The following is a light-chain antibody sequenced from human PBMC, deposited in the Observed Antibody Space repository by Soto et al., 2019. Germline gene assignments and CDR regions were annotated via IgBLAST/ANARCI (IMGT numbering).Light chain of an antibody. V-gene: IGKV3-11*01. CDR1: LSVSSY. Sequence: VVTQSPPTLSLSPGERATLSCRTSLSVSSYLAWYQQKPGQAPRLLIYDASNRATGIPARFTGSGSGTDFNLPISTLEPEDFAVYYCQQRQYWPPITFGQGTRLEIK. CDR3: QQRQYWPPIT. J-gene: IGKJ5*01. CDR2: DAS.